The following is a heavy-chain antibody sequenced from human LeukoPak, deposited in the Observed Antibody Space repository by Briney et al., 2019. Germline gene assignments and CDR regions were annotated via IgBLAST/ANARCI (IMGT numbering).Heavy chain of an antibody. D-gene: IGHD3-10*01. J-gene: IGHJ4*02. CDR3: AKDDAWLRFGE. CDR1: GFTVRSNY. CDR2: IYSDAST. V-gene: IGHV3-53*01. Sequence: GGSLRLSCAASGFTVRSNYMSWVRQAPGKGLEWVSEIYSDASTYYAASVKGRFSISRDNSKNTLYLEVISLTAEDTAVYYCAKDDAWLRFGEWSQGTLVTVSS.